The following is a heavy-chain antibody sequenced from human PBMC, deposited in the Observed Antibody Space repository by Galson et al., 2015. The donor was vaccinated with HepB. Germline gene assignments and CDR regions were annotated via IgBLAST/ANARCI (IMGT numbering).Heavy chain of an antibody. CDR3: ARAGYSYGYDY. J-gene: IGHJ4*02. CDR1: GFTVSSNY. D-gene: IGHD5-18*01. CDR2: IYSGGST. V-gene: IGHV3-53*01. Sequence: SLRLSCAASGFTVSSNYMSWVRQAPGKGLEWVSAIYSGGSTYYADSVKGRFTISRDNSKNTLYLQMNSLRAEDTAVYYCARAGYSYGYDYWGQGTLVTVSS.